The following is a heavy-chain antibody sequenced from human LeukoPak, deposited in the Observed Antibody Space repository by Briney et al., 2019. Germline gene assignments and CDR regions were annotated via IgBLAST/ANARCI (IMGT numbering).Heavy chain of an antibody. Sequence: GGSLRLSCAASGFTFSNAWMNWVRQEAPGKGLEWVGRIKSRTAGGTSDYAAPVKGRFTISRDDSKNTMYLQMNSLKTEDTAMYYCSTDFPRGWGQGTLVTVSS. V-gene: IGHV3-15*01. D-gene: IGHD3-10*01. J-gene: IGHJ4*02. CDR2: IKSRTAGGTS. CDR3: STDFPRG. CDR1: GFTFSNAW.